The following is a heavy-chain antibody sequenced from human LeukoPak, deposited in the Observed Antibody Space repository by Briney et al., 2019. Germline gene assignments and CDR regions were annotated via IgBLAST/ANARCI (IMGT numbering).Heavy chain of an antibody. V-gene: IGHV4-4*07. CDR2: IYITGST. CDR3: ASYDSSGYNWFDP. J-gene: IGHJ5*02. Sequence: SETLSLTCTVSGGSISSYYWSWIRQPAGKGLEWIGRIYITGSTNYNPSLKSRVTMSVDTSKNQFSLKLSSVTAADTAVYYCASYDSSGYNWFDPWGQGTLVTVSP. D-gene: IGHD3-22*01. CDR1: GGSISSYY.